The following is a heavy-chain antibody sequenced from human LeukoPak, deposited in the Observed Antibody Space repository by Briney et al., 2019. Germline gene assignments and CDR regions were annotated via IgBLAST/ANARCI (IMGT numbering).Heavy chain of an antibody. CDR1: AGTFSSYA. CDR3: ARDPPYYDSSGFDAFDI. J-gene: IGHJ3*02. Sequence: GASVKVSFKASAGTFSSYAISWVRQAPGQGLEWMGGIIHIFGTANYAQKFQGRVTITTDESTSTAYMELSSLRSEDTAVYYCARDPPYYDSSGFDAFDIWGQGTMVTVSS. D-gene: IGHD3-22*01. CDR2: IIHIFGTA. V-gene: IGHV1-69*05.